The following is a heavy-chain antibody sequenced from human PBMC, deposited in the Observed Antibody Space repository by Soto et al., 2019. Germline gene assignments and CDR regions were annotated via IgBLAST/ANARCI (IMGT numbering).Heavy chain of an antibody. CDR2: IIHIFGTA. D-gene: IGHD3-9*01. CDR3: ARGCYDMLTGYCPPYYYYRMDV. V-gene: IGHV1-69*13. Sequence: ASVKLSCKASGGTFSSYAISWVRQAPGQGLEWMGGIIHIFGTANYAQKFQGRVTITADESTSTAYMELSSLRSEDTAVYYCARGCYDMLTGYCPPYYYYRMDVWGQGTTVTVSS. CDR1: GGTFSSYA. J-gene: IGHJ6*02.